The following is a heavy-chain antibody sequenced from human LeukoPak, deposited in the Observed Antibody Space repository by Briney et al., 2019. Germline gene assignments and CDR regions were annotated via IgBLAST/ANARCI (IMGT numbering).Heavy chain of an antibody. Sequence: GGSLRLSCAASGFTFSNAWMSWVRQAPGKGLEWVGRIKSKTDGGTTDYAAPVKGRFTISRDNAKNSLYLQMNSLRAEDTAVYYCARGESGRYYYDSSGYSGGYYFDYWGQGTLVTVSS. CDR2: IKSKTDGGTT. CDR1: GFTFSNAW. D-gene: IGHD3-22*01. CDR3: ARGESGRYYYDSSGYSGGYYFDY. J-gene: IGHJ4*02. V-gene: IGHV3-15*01.